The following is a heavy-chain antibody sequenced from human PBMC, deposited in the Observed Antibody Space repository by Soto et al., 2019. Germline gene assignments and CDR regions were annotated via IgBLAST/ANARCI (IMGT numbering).Heavy chain of an antibody. V-gene: IGHV3-30-3*01. CDR2: ISYDGSNK. CDR1: GFTFSSYA. J-gene: IGHJ4*02. D-gene: IGHD6-19*01. Sequence: QVQLVESGGGVVQPGRSLRLSCAASGFTFSSYAMHWVRQAPGKGLEWVAVISYDGSNKYYADSVKGRFTISRDNSKNTLYLQMNSLRAEDTAVYYCAREGAVAGLDYWGQGTLVTVSS. CDR3: AREGAVAGLDY.